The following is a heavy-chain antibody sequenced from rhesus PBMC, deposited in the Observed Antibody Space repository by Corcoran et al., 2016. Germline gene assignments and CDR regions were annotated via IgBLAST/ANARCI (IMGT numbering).Heavy chain of an antibody. CDR3: TRDRGGSYNRFDV. CDR1: GYTFTRYY. V-gene: IGHV1-180*01. CDR2: ITPYNGNK. J-gene: IGHJ5-1*01. Sequence: QVQLVQSGAEIKQPGASVKLSCRASGYTFTRYYMHWGRQAPAQGLEWIGLITPYNGNKGYEQNFQGRVTITTDTSTSTGYMELSSLRSEDTAVYYCTRDRGGSYNRFDVWGPGVLVTVSS. D-gene: IGHD3-16*01.